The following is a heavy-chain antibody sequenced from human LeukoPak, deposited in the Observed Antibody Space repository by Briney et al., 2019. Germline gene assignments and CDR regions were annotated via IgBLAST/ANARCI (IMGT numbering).Heavy chain of an antibody. V-gene: IGHV3-23*01. Sequence: GGSLRLSCAASGFTFSNYAMSWIRQAPGKGLEWVSDISGPGGSTHYADSVKGRFTISRDNSKNTVDLQMNSLRADDTAVYYCAKGGYSSGWRNYFDYLGQGTLVTVSS. CDR1: GFTFSNYA. J-gene: IGHJ4*02. D-gene: IGHD6-25*01. CDR2: ISGPGGST. CDR3: AKGGYSSGWRNYFDY.